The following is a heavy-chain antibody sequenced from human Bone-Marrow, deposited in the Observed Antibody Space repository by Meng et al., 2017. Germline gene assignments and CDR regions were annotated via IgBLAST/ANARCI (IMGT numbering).Heavy chain of an antibody. Sequence: GESLKISCAGSGFIFSNAWMTWVRQAPGKGLEWIGRMKSNVDGGTVDYAAAVKGRFFISRDDSENTFYLQMNSLKTEDTAVYYCSGHVDYWSHGTLVTVSS. CDR2: MKSNVDGGTV. CDR3: SGHVDY. J-gene: IGHJ4*01. CDR1: GFIFSNAW. V-gene: IGHV3-15*01.